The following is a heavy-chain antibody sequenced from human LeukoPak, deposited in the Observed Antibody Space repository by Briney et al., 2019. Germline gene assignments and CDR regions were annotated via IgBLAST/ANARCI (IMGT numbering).Heavy chain of an antibody. CDR1: GFTFSTYE. D-gene: IGHD1-26*01. CDR3: ARDLRVGAINFDY. J-gene: IGHJ4*02. V-gene: IGHV3-48*03. Sequence: GGSLRLSCAASGFTFSTYEMNWVRQAPGKGLEWVSYISSSGSAIYYADSAKGRFTISRDNAKNSLYLQMNSLRAEDTGVYYCARDLRVGAINFDYWGQGTLVTVSS. CDR2: ISSSGSAI.